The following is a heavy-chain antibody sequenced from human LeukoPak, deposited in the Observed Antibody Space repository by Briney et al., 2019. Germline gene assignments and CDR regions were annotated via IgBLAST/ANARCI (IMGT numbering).Heavy chain of an antibody. CDR2: ISGSGGST. J-gene: IGHJ4*02. D-gene: IGHD1-7*01. Sequence: GGSLRFSCAASGFTFITYAMSWVRQAPGKGLEWVSAISGSGGSTYYADSVKGRFTISRDNAKNSLFLQMNSLRAEDTAVYYCARDAGITGTTEFDYWGQGTLVIVSS. CDR1: GFTFITYA. V-gene: IGHV3-23*01. CDR3: ARDAGITGTTEFDY.